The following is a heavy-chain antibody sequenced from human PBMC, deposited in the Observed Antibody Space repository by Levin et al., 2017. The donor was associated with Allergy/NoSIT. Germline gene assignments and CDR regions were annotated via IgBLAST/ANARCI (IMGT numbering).Heavy chain of an antibody. J-gene: IGHJ6*02. V-gene: IGHV4-61*01. CDR1: GGSVSSGTYY. D-gene: IGHD5/OR15-5a*01. CDR3: ARNRIIVSGGNDYYYGMDV. Sequence: SETLSLTCSVSGGSVSSGTYYWSWIRRPPGKGLEWIGYINYRGVTKYNPSLKSRVTFSVDSSKNEFSLKVTYVTPADTAGYYCARNRIIVSGGNDYYYGMDVWGQGTTVTVSS. CDR2: INYRGVT.